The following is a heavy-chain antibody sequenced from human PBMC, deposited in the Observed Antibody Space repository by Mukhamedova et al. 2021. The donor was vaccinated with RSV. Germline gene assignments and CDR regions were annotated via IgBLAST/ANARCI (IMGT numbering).Heavy chain of an antibody. CDR2: YMGDN. CDR3: AREAGAATGRSVDY. V-gene: IGHV1-18*01. D-gene: IGHD6-13*01. Sequence: YMGDNTYAQKFQGRVTMTTDTITSTAYMELRSLRSDDTAVYFCAREAGAATGRSVDYWGQGTLVTVSS. J-gene: IGHJ4*02.